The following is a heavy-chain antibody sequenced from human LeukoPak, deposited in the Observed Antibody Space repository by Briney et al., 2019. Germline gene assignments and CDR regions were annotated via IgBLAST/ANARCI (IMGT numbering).Heavy chain of an antibody. CDR2: TSRSGGST. Sequence: PGGSLRLSCAASGFTFSNYAMSWVRQAPGKGLEWVSATSRSGGSTYYADSVKGRFTISRGNSKSALFLQINSLRVEDTAVYYCAKDEGENGEYWSNFHHWGQGTLVTVSS. CDR3: AKDEGENGEYWSNFHH. J-gene: IGHJ4*02. V-gene: IGHV3-23*01. CDR1: GFTFSNYA. D-gene: IGHD2-8*01.